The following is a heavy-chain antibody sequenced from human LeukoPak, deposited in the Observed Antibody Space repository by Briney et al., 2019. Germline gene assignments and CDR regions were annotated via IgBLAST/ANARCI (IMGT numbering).Heavy chain of an antibody. V-gene: IGHV4-38-2*02. CDR1: GYSISSGYY. Sequence: SETLSLTCTVSGYSISSGYYWGWFRHPPGRGLEWIGSIYHSGSTYYNPSLKSRVTISVDTSKNQFSLKLSSVTAADTAVYYCAGEEDRWDWFDPWGQGTLVTVSS. J-gene: IGHJ5*02. CDR2: IYHSGST. CDR3: AGEEDRWDWFDP. D-gene: IGHD4-23*01.